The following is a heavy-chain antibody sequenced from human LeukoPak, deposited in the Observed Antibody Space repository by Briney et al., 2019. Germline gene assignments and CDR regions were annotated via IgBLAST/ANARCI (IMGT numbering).Heavy chain of an antibody. J-gene: IGHJ4*02. Sequence: GGSLRLSCAASGVTFSSYVMHWGRHGQGKGMGRVALISDDGSNEYYADSVKGRLTISRENTKKTLYMQKKSLRAEDTAVYYCAILTVTTAYWGQGALVSVSS. CDR2: ISDDGSNE. CDR3: AILTVTTAY. CDR1: GVTFSSYV. V-gene: IGHV3-30*04. D-gene: IGHD4-17*01.